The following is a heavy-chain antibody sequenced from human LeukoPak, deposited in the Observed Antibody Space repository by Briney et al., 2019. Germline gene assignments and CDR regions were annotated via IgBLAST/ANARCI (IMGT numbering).Heavy chain of an antibody. Sequence: SETLSLTCAVSGGSISSGGYSWSWIRQPPGKGLEWIGYIYHSGSTYYNPSLKSRVTISVDRSKNQFSLKLSSVTAADTAVYYCARVDGSGNYYYPYWYFDLWGRGTLVTVSS. J-gene: IGHJ2*01. CDR1: GGSISSGGYS. V-gene: IGHV4-30-2*01. CDR3: ARVDGSGNYYYPYWYFDL. D-gene: IGHD3-10*01. CDR2: IYHSGST.